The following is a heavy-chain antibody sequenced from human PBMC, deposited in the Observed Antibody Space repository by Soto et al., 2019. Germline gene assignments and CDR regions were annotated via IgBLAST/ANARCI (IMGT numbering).Heavy chain of an antibody. Sequence: SETLSLTCAVYGGPLSGYFWGWIRQTPGEGLEWIGEINYGGNTDYNPSLKSRVHISRDTSNNRFSLELTSVTAADTAIYYCVRGVPNEHGGKGYFDPWGQGTRVTVSS. V-gene: IGHV4-34*01. CDR2: INYGGNT. CDR3: VRGVPNEHGGKGYFDP. J-gene: IGHJ5*02. CDR1: GGPLSGYF. D-gene: IGHD2-15*01.